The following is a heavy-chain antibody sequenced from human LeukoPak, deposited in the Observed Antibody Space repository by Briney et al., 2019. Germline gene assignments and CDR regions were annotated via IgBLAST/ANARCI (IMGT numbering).Heavy chain of an antibody. CDR2: ISAYNGNT. Sequence: AASVKVSCKASGYTFTSYGISWARQAPGQGLEWMGWISAYNGNTNYAQKLQGRVTMTTDTSTSTAYMELRSLRSDDTAVYYCARVLAVAGTFDYWGQGTLVTVSS. CDR1: GYTFTSYG. J-gene: IGHJ4*02. CDR3: ARVLAVAGTFDY. D-gene: IGHD6-19*01. V-gene: IGHV1-18*01.